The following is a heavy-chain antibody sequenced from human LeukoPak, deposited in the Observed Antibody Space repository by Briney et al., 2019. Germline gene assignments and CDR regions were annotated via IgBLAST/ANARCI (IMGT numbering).Heavy chain of an antibody. CDR3: ARGGDRYQLLDNWFDP. CDR1: GGTFSSYA. J-gene: IGHJ5*02. CDR2: IIPIFGTA. D-gene: IGHD2-2*01. Sequence: SVKVSGKASGGTFSSYAISWVRQAPGQGLEWMGGIIPIFGTANYAQKFQGRVTITADESTSTAYMELSSLRSEDTAVYYCARGGDRYQLLDNWFDPWGQGTLVTVSS. V-gene: IGHV1-69*01.